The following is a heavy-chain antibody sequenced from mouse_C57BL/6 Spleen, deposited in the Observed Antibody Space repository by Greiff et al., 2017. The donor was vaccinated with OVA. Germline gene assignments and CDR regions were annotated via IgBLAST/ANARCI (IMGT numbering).Heavy chain of an antibody. CDR1: GYSFTDYN. Sequence: LQQSGPELVKPGASVKISCKASGYSFTDYNMNWVKQNNGPSLEWIGVINPNYGTTSYNQKFKGKATLTVDQSSSTAYMQRNSLTSEDAAVYYCASAALIAMDYWGQGTSVTVSS. J-gene: IGHJ4*01. V-gene: IGHV1-39*01. CDR2: INPNYGTT. CDR3: ASAALIAMDY.